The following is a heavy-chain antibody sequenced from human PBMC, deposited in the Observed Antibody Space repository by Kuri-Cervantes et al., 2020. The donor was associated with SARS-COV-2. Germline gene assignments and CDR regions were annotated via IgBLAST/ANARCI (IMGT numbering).Heavy chain of an antibody. CDR2: IWYDGKNE. V-gene: IGHV3-33*08. J-gene: IGHJ6*03. D-gene: IGHD3-10*01. Sequence: GESLKISCGASGFSLTNYAIHWVRQAPGKGLEWVSVIWYDGKNEYYAGSVKGRFNISRDTSKNTASPHMNSLRAEDTAMYYCATGAANSYMDVWGRGTTVTVSS. CDR1: GFSLTNYA. CDR3: ATGAANSYMDV.